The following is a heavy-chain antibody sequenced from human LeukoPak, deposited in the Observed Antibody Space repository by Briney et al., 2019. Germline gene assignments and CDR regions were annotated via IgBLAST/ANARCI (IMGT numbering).Heavy chain of an antibody. CDR1: GGTLSSYA. CDR3: ARGHSSGWTWDY. V-gene: IGHV1-69*13. J-gene: IGHJ4*02. D-gene: IGHD6-19*01. Sequence: SVKVSCKASGGTLSSYAISWVRQAPGQGLEWMGGIIPIFGTANYAQKFQGRVTITADESTSTAYMELSSLRSEDTAVYYCARGHSSGWTWDYWGQGTLVTVSS. CDR2: IIPIFGTA.